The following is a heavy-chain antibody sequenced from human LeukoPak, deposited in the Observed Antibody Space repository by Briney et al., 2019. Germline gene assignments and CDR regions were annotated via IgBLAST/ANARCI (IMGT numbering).Heavy chain of an antibody. D-gene: IGHD3-16*01. CDR2: INPNSGDT. CDR1: GYSFTGYF. J-gene: IGHJ6*02. V-gene: IGHV1-2*02. CDR3: ARRFYYAMDV. Sequence: ASVKVSCKAAGYSFTGYFMQWVRQAPGQGLEWMGWINPNSGDTNYAQKFQGRVTMTRDTSISTAYMELSRLRSDDAAVYYCARRFYYAMDVWGQGTTVTVSS.